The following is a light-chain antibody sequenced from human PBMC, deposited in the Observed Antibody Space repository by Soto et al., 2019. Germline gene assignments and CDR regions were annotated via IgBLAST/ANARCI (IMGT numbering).Light chain of an antibody. CDR2: LGS. J-gene: IGKJ2*01. CDR1: QSLLHSNGYNF. V-gene: IGKV2-28*01. Sequence: DIVMTQSPLSLPVTPGEPASISCRSSQSLLHSNGYNFLDWYLQKPGQSPQLLIYLGSNRASGVPGRFSGSGSGTDFTLKISRGEAEDVGVYYCMQAVQTPPYTFGQGTKLEIK. CDR3: MQAVQTPPYT.